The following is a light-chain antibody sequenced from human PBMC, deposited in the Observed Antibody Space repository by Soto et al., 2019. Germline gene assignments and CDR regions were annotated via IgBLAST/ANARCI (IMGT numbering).Light chain of an antibody. CDR2: GAS. Sequence: EIVLTQSPGTLSLSPGERATLSCRASQSVSSDYLARFQQKPGQAPRLLMFGASNRDTGIPDRFSGSGSGTDFTLTISRLEPEDFAMYYCQQYGSSPGTFGQGTKV. CDR3: QQYGSSPGT. CDR1: QSVSSDY. J-gene: IGKJ1*01. V-gene: IGKV3-20*01.